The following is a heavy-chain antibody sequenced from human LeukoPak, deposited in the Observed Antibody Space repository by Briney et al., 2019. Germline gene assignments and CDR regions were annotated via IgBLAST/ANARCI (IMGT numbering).Heavy chain of an antibody. Sequence: ASVKVSCKASGYTFTSYGISWVRQAPGQGLEWMGWISVYNGNTNYAQKLQGRVTMTTDTSTSTAYMELRSLRSDDTAVYYCARDRVLRYFDWTQIDYWGQGTLVTVSS. D-gene: IGHD3-9*01. CDR1: GYTFTSYG. V-gene: IGHV1-18*01. J-gene: IGHJ4*02. CDR3: ARDRVLRYFDWTQIDY. CDR2: ISVYNGNT.